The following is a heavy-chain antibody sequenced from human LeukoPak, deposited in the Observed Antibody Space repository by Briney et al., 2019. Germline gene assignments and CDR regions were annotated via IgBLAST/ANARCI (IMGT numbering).Heavy chain of an antibody. CDR2: INHSGST. J-gene: IGHJ4*02. CDR1: GGSFSGYY. CDR3: ARVSYYFDY. V-gene: IGHV4-34*01. Sequence: RSSETLSLTCAVYGGSFSGYYWSWIRQPPGKGLEWIGEINHSGSTNYNPSLKSRVTISVDTSKNQFSLKLSSVTAADTAVYYCARVSYYFDYWGQGTLVTVS.